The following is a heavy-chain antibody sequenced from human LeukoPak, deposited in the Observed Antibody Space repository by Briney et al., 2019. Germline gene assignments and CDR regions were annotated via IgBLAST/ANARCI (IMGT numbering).Heavy chain of an antibody. J-gene: IGHJ4*02. CDR1: GGTFCSYA. D-gene: IGHD6-19*01. CDR2: IIPIFGTA. Sequence: SVKVSCKASGGTFCSYAISWVRQAPGQGLEWMGRIIPIFGTANYAQKFQGRVTITTDESTSTAYMELSSLRSEDTAVYYCAKTHSSGWYDDTYFDYWGQGTLVTVSS. CDR3: AKTHSSGWYDDTYFDY. V-gene: IGHV1-69*05.